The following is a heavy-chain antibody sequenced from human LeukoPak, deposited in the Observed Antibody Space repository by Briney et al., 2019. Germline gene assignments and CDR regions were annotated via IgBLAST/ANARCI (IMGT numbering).Heavy chain of an antibody. CDR3: ARGADTAHRDAFDI. Sequence: ASVKVSCKASGYTFTSYDINWVRQATGQGLEWMGWMNPNSGNTGYAQKFQGRVTMTRNTSISTAYMELSSLRSEDTAAYYCARGADTAHRDAFDIWGQGTMVTVSS. CDR1: GYTFTSYD. D-gene: IGHD5-18*01. V-gene: IGHV1-8*01. CDR2: MNPNSGNT. J-gene: IGHJ3*02.